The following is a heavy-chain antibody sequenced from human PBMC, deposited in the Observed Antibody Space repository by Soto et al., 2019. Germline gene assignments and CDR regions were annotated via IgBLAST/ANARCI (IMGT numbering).Heavy chain of an antibody. V-gene: IGHV4-30-4*01. Sequence: QVQLQESGPGLVKPSQTLSLTCTVSGGSISTVDYWWSWIRQSPDMGLAWIGHIYDGGRTYNNPSHEGRVNMSRHTSNSQLSLTLSSVSAADTAVYYCARGPSGDKVDSWGQGTLVTVSS. CDR2: IYDGGRT. J-gene: IGHJ4*02. CDR1: GGSISTVDYW. D-gene: IGHD3-10*01. CDR3: ARGPSGDKVDS.